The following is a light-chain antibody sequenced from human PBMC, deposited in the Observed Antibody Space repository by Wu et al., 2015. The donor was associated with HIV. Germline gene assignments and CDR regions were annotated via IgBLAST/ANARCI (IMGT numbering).Light chain of an antibody. J-gene: IGKJ5*01. CDR1: QSVDRY. CDR2: DTS. V-gene: IGKV3-11*01. CDR3: QQRLNWPPVT. Sequence: EIVLTQSPATLSLSPGERATVSCRASQSVDRYLAWYQLKPGQAPRLLIYDTSNRATGIPARFSGSGSGTDFTLTIGSLEPEDFAVYYCQQRLNWPPVTFGQGTRLEIK.